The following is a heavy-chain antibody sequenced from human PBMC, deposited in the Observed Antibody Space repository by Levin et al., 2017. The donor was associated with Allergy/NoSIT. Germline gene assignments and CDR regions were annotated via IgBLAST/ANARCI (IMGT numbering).Heavy chain of an antibody. CDR1: GFTFSSYR. V-gene: IGHV3-21*06. CDR2: ISTGSSYI. CDR3: ARERVPTTTDAFDI. J-gene: IGHJ3*02. D-gene: IGHD1-26*01. Sequence: PGESLKISCAASGFTFSSYRMNWVRQAPGKGLEWVSSISTGSSYIYYADSVKGRFTISRDNAKNSLYLQMNSLRAEDTAVYYCARERVPTTTDAFDIWGQGTMVTVSS.